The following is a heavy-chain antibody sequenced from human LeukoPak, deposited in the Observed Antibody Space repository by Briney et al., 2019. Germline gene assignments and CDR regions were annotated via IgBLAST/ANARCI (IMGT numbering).Heavy chain of an antibody. D-gene: IGHD3-22*01. CDR2: INHSGST. V-gene: IGHV4-31*03. Sequence: SETLSLACTVSGGSISSGASDWGWIRQHPKRGLEWVGYINHSGSTYYNPSLGSRVTMSVDTSKNQFSLKLSSVTAADSAVYYCARAARQGFTMIVVPFFYFDLWGRGTLVTVSS. J-gene: IGHJ2*01. CDR1: GGSISSGASD. CDR3: ARAARQGFTMIVVPFFYFDL.